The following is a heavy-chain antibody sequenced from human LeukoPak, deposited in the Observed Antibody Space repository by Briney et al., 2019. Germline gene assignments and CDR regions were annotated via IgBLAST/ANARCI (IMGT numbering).Heavy chain of an antibody. D-gene: IGHD1-14*01. CDR1: GGSISSYS. CDR3: ARPVGGTGAFDI. V-gene: IGHV4-4*07. CDR2: ICSSGST. J-gene: IGHJ3*02. Sequence: SETLSLTCTVSGGSISSYSWIWIRQPAGKGLEWIGRICSSGSTYYNPSLKSRVTISVDTSKNQFSLKLSSVTAADTAVYYCARPVGGTGAFDIWGQGTMVTVSS.